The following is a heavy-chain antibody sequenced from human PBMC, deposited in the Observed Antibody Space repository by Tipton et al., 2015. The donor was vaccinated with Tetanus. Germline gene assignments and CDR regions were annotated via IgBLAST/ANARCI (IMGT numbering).Heavy chain of an antibody. Sequence: AVSGFTFSNSWMTWVRQAPGKGLEWVAVITFDGGTKYYADSVKGRFTLSRDNSQNALYLQMNSLKVEDTAVYYCAREDGGPTLDYFDSWGQGALVIVSS. CDR2: ITFDGGTK. J-gene: IGHJ4*02. D-gene: IGHD3-16*01. V-gene: IGHV3-30-3*01. CDR3: AREDGGPTLDYFDS. CDR1: GFTFSNSW.